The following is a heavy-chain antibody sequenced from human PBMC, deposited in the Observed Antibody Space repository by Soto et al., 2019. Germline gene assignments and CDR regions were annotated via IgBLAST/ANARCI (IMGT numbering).Heavy chain of an antibody. CDR3: ARQANGDYNLPGAFDI. V-gene: IGHV1-69*02. J-gene: IGHJ3*02. D-gene: IGHD4-17*01. CDR2: IIPILGIA. Sequence: SVKVSCKASGGTFSSYTISWVRQAPGQGLEWMGRIIPILGIANYAQKFQGRVTITADKSTSTAYMELSSLRSEDTAVYYCARQANGDYNLPGAFDIWGQGTMVTVSS. CDR1: GGTFSSYT.